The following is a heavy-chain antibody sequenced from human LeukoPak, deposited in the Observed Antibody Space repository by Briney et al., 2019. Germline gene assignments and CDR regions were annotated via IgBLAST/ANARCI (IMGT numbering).Heavy chain of an antibody. CDR2: INPNSGGT. V-gene: IGHV1-2*02. D-gene: IGHD1-7*01. J-gene: IGHJ5*02. Sequence: ASVKVSCKASGYTFTGYYIHWVRQAPGQGLEWMGWINPNSGGTNYAQKFQGRVTMTRDKSISTAYMELSRLRSDDTAVYYCAREGHYITGTTSDWFDPWGQGTLVTVSS. CDR3: AREGHYITGTTSDWFDP. CDR1: GYTFTGYY.